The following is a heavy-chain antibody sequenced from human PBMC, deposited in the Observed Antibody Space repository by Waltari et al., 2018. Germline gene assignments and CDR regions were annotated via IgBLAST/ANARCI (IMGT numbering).Heavy chain of an antibody. CDR3: AHRGWSVYYTTNWFDP. J-gene: IGHJ5*02. CDR1: GFSLSTSGVG. V-gene: IGHV2-5*01. CDR2: IYWNDDK. D-gene: IGHD3-3*01. Sequence: QITLKESGPTLVKPTQTLTLTCTFSGFSLSTSGVGVGWIRQPPGKALEWLALIYWNDDKGYSPSLKSRLTITKDTSKNQVVLTMTNMDPVDTTTYYCAHRGWSVYYTTNWFDPWGQGTLVTVSS.